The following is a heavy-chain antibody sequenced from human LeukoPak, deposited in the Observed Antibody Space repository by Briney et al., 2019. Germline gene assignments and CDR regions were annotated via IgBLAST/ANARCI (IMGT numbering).Heavy chain of an antibody. V-gene: IGHV3-21*01. D-gene: IGHD6-19*01. Sequence: GGSLRLSCAASGSGFTFSSYSMNWVRQAPGKGLEWVSSISSSSSYIYYADSVKGRFTISRDNAKNSLYLQMNSLRAEDTAVYYCAREDAVAESPFDYWGQGTLVTVSS. J-gene: IGHJ4*02. CDR2: ISSSSSYI. CDR3: AREDAVAESPFDY. CDR1: GSGFTFSSYS.